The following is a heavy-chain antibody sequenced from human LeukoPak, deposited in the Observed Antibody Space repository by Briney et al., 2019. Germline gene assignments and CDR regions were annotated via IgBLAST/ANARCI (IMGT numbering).Heavy chain of an antibody. CDR1: GYTFTSYG. J-gene: IGHJ4*02. D-gene: IGHD6-19*01. CDR2: ISAYNGNT. V-gene: IGHV1-18*01. CDR3: ARETARIAVAGTGSDY. Sequence: ASVKVSCKASGYTFTSYGICWVRQAPGQGLEWMGWISAYNGNTNYAQKLQGRVTMTTDTSTSTAYMELRSLRSDDTAVYYCARETARIAVAGTGSDYWGQGTLVTVSS.